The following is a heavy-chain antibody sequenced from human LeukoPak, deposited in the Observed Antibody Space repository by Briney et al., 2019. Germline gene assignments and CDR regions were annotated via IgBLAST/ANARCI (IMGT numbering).Heavy chain of an antibody. J-gene: IGHJ3*02. CDR3: ARDHGDYSQSGDAFDI. CDR2: IYYSGST. Sequence: SETLSLTCTVSGGSISSYYWSWIRQPPGKGLEWIGYIYYSGSTNCNPSLKSRVTISVDTSKNQFSLKLSSVTAADTAVYYCARDHGDYSQSGDAFDIWGQGTMVTVSS. D-gene: IGHD4-17*01. V-gene: IGHV4-59*01. CDR1: GGSISSYY.